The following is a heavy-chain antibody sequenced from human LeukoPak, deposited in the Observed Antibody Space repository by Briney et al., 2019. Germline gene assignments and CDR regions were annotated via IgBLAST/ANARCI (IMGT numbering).Heavy chain of an antibody. CDR3: ARGPYGDYVDAFDI. D-gene: IGHD4-17*01. CDR1: GFTFSTYT. V-gene: IGHV3-48*02. Sequence: QPGGSLGLSCAASGFTFSTYTMNWVRQAPGKGLEWLSYITSSSSTIYYADSVKGRFTISRDNAKNSLYPQMNSLRDEDTAVYYCARGPYGDYVDAFDIWGQGTMVTVSS. J-gene: IGHJ3*02. CDR2: ITSSSSTI.